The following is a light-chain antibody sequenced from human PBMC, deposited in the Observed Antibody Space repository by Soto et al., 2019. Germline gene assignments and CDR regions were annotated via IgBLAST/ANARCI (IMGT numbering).Light chain of an antibody. CDR3: SSYTRDSALV. J-gene: IGLJ1*01. V-gene: IGLV2-14*01. Sequence: SALTQPASVSASPGQSIIISCTGGTSDIGTYDYVSWYRQPPGKAPQLMIYEVTNRPSGVSDRFSGSKSGSTASLTISRLQAEDEAIYYCSSYTRDSALVFGPGTKVTVL. CDR1: TSDIGTYDY. CDR2: EVT.